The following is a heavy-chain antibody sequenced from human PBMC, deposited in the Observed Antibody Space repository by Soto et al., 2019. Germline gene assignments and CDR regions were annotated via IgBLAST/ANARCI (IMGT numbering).Heavy chain of an antibody. CDR1: GGTFSSYT. V-gene: IGHV1-18*01. CDR3: ARGHSGSADY. J-gene: IGHJ4*02. CDR2: IIAINGIT. D-gene: IGHD5-12*01. Sequence: ASVKVSCKASGGTFSSYTISWVRQAPGQGLEWMGRIIAINGITNYAQKFQGRVTMTTDTSTSTAYMELRSLRSDDTAVYYCARGHSGSADYWGQGTLVTVSS.